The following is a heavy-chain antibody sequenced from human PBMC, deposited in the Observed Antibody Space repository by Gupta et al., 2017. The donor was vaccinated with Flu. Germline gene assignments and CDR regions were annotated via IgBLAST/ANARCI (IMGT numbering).Heavy chain of an antibody. D-gene: IGHD5-18*01. J-gene: IGHJ4*02. CDR3: AKGRGYIYGYVDD. CDR2: ISWDGGTT. Sequence: SGFTVDEYTMHWVRQAPGKGLEWAALISWDGGTTYYADSGKGRYTISGDNSKNSLYLQMNSLRSEDTALYYCAKGRGYIYGYVDDWGQGTMVTVSS. V-gene: IGHV3-43*01. CDR1: GFTVDEYT.